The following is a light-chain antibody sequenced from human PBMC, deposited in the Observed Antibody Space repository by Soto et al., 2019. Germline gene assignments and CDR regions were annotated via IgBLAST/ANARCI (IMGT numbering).Light chain of an antibody. CDR3: QQYGSSPWT. J-gene: IGKJ1*01. CDR1: QSVSSS. Sequence: TQSTATLSVSPGDRATLSCRASQSVSSSLAWYQQKPGQAPRLLIYGASTRATGIPDRFSGSGSGTDFTLTISRLEPEDFAVYYCQQYGSSPWTFGQGTKVAIK. V-gene: IGKV3-20*01. CDR2: GAS.